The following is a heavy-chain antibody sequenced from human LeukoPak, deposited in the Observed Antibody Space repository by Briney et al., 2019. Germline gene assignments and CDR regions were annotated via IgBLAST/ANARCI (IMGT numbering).Heavy chain of an antibody. J-gene: IGHJ4*02. V-gene: IGHV3-23*01. CDR2: LSAGGGNT. Sequence: PGGSLRLSCAAFGFTSSSYAMSWVRQAPGKGLEWVSTLSAGGGNTYYADSVKGRFTISRDNSKNTLYLQMNSLRAEDTAVYYCATHSSGYYSIDYWGQGTLVTVSS. CDR1: GFTSSSYA. D-gene: IGHD3-22*01. CDR3: ATHSSGYYSIDY.